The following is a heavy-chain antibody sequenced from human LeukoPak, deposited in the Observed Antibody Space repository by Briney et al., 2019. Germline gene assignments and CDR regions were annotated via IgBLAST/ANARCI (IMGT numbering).Heavy chain of an antibody. V-gene: IGHV4-4*02. D-gene: IGHD3-22*01. CDR2: IYHSGST. Sequence: SGTLSLTCAVSGGSISSSNWWSWVRQPPGKGLEWIGEIYHSGSTNYNPSLKSRVTISVDKSKNQFSLKLSSVTAADTAVYYCASYEGSGYYGFDYWGQGTLVTVSS. J-gene: IGHJ4*02. CDR1: GGSISSSNW. CDR3: ASYEGSGYYGFDY.